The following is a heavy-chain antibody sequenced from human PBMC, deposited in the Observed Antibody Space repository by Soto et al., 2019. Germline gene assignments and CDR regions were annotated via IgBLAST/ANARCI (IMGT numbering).Heavy chain of an antibody. Sequence: PXGSLRLSCAASGFTFSSYAMSWVRPAPGKGLEWVSAISGSGGSTYYADSVKGRFTISRDNSKNTLYLQMNSLRAEDTAVYYCAKDLHSRPYYLDYWGQGTLVTVSS. CDR2: ISGSGGST. J-gene: IGHJ4*02. V-gene: IGHV3-23*01. CDR3: AKDLHSRPYYLDY. CDR1: GFTFSSYA. D-gene: IGHD6-13*01.